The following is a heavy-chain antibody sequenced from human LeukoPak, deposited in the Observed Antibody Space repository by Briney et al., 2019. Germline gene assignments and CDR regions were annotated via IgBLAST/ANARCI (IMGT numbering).Heavy chain of an antibody. J-gene: IGHJ4*02. CDR1: GYTFTSDG. D-gene: IGHD3-10*01. Sequence: ASVKVSCKASGYTFTSDGISWVRQAPGQGLEWMGWISAYNGNTNYAQKLQGRVAMTTDTSTSTAYMELRSLRSDDTAVYYCARDLFGRGSGSYYGYWGQGTLVTVSS. CDR3: ARDLFGRGSGSYYGY. V-gene: IGHV1-18*01. CDR2: ISAYNGNT.